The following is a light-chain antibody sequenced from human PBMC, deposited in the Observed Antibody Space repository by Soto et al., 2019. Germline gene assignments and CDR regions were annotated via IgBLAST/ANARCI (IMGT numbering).Light chain of an antibody. Sequence: QSALTQPASVSGSPGQSITISCTGTSNDVGGYNLVSWFQQHPSKAPKLMISEVNKRPSGVSNRCSGSKSANTASLTISGLQAEDEADYYCCSHVGGSSPQWVFGGGTKLTVL. CDR3: CSHVGGSSPQWV. CDR2: EVN. J-gene: IGLJ3*02. V-gene: IGLV2-23*02. CDR1: SNDVGGYNL.